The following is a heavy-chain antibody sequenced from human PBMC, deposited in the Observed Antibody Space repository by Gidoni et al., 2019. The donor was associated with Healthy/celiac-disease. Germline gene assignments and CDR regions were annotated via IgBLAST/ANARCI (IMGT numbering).Heavy chain of an antibody. CDR2: IYYSGST. CDR3: ASLVYGDYGY. J-gene: IGHJ4*02. Sequence: QVQLQESGPGLVKPSETLSLTCTVSGGSISSYYWSWIRQPPGKGLEWIGYIYYSGSTNYNPSLKSRVTISVDTSKNQFSLKLSSVTAADTAVYYCASLVYGDYGYWGQGTLVTVSS. D-gene: IGHD4-17*01. CDR1: GGSISSYY. V-gene: IGHV4-59*01.